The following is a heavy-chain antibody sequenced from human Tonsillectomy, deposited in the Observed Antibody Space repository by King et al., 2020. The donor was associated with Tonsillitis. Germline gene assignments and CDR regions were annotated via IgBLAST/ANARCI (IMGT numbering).Heavy chain of an antibody. D-gene: IGHD5-12*01. CDR1: GYSISSGFY. V-gene: IGHV4-38-2*02. J-gene: IGHJ4*02. Sequence: VQLQESGPGLVKPSETLSLTCTVSGYSISSGFYWGWIRQPPGKGLEWIGHIYHSGNTYYNPSLKSRVTISVDTSKNQFSLKLSSVTAADTAVYYCARVKGYSGYIAPLDYWGQGTLVTVSS. CDR2: IYHSGNT. CDR3: ARVKGYSGYIAPLDY.